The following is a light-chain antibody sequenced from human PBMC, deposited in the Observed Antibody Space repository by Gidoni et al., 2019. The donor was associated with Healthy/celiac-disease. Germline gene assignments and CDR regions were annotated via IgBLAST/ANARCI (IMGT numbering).Light chain of an antibody. CDR1: QSISSW. V-gene: IGKV1-5*01. J-gene: IGKJ1*01. CDR2: DAS. Sequence: DIQMTQSPSTLSASVGDRVTITCRARQSISSWLAWYQQKPGKAPKLLIYDASSLESGVPSRFGGSGAGTEFTLTISSLQPDDFATYYCQQYNSYAGTFGQGTKVEIK. CDR3: QQYNSYAGT.